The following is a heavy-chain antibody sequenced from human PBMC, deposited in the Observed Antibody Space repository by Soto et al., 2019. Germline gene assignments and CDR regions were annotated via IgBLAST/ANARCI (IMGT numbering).Heavy chain of an antibody. Sequence: EVQLLESGGGLVQPGGSLRLSCAASGSTFGSYAMSWVRQAPGKGLEWVSGFSYIGTDTYYADSVRGRFTISRDSSKNTVYLQMNSLRAEDTAVYYCAAGGLNFYYHYMAAWGKGTTVTVSS. CDR2: FSYIGTDT. CDR1: GSTFGSYA. V-gene: IGHV3-23*01. J-gene: IGHJ6*03. CDR3: AAGGLNFYYHYMAA. D-gene: IGHD3-16*01.